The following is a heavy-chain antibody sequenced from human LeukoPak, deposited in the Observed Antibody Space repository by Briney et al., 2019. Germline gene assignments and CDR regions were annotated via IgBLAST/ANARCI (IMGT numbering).Heavy chain of an antibody. D-gene: IGHD3-10*01. CDR3: ARDTLSLWFGELLLLDY. V-gene: IGHV1-18*01. Sequence: ASVKGSCKASVDTFTSYVISWVRHAPGQGLECMGWICAYNGKTNYAQRLQGRVTMTTDTSTSTAYMELRRLRSDDTAVYYWARDTLSLWFGELLLLDYWGQGTLVAVSS. J-gene: IGHJ4*02. CDR1: VDTFTSYV. CDR2: ICAYNGKT.